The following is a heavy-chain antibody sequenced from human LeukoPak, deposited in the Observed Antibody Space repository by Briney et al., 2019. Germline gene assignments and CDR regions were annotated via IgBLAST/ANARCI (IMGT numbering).Heavy chain of an antibody. V-gene: IGHV4-4*07. J-gene: IGHJ4*02. Sequence: PSETLSLTCTVSGGSISSYYWSWIRQPAGKGLEWIGRIYTSGSTNYNPSLKSRVTMSVDTSKNQFSLKLSSVTAADTAVYYCASEGLYCSSTSCFTNYFDYWGQGTLVTVSS. D-gene: IGHD2-2*01. CDR3: ASEGLYCSSTSCFTNYFDY. CDR1: GGSISSYY. CDR2: IYTSGST.